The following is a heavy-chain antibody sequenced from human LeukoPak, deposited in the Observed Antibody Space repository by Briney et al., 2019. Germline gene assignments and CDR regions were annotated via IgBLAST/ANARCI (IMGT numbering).Heavy chain of an antibody. CDR2: MNPNSGNT. CDR1: GYTFTSYD. CDR3: ARGSRRVLRYFDWSNNWFDP. V-gene: IGHV1-8*01. Sequence: GASVKVSCKASGYTFTSYDINWVRQATGQGLEWMGWMNPNSGNTGYAQKFQGRVTMTRNTSISTAYMELSSLRSEDTAVYYCARGSRRVLRYFDWSNNWFDPWGQGTLVTVSS. D-gene: IGHD3-9*01. J-gene: IGHJ5*02.